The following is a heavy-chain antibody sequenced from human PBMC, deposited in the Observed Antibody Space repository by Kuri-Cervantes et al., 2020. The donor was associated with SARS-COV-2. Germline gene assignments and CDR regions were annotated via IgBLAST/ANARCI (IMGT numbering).Heavy chain of an antibody. D-gene: IGHD2-2*01. V-gene: IGHV1-69*13. CDR1: GGTFSSYA. J-gene: IGHJ6*03. CDR2: IIPIFGTA. CDR3: ARASTYCSSTSCYDYYYMDV. Sequence: SVKVSCKASGGTFSSYAISWVRQAPGQGLEWMGRIIPIFGTANYAQKFQGRVTITADESTSTAYMELRSLRSEDTAVYYCARASTYCSSTSCYDYYYMDVWGKGTTVTVSS.